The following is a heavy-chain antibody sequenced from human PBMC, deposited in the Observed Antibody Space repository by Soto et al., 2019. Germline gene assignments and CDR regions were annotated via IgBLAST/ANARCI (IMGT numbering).Heavy chain of an antibody. CDR2: IIPIFSTP. Sequence: QVQLVQSGAEVKKPGSSVKVSCKTSGGTFGSYAISWVRQAPGQGLEWMGGIIPIFSTPNYAQKFQGRVTINAAESTSTAYMELSSLRSEDTAVYYCARPIQYYFDTSAQSAWFDPWGQGTLVTVSS. D-gene: IGHD3-22*01. J-gene: IGHJ5*02. CDR1: GGTFGSYA. V-gene: IGHV1-69*12. CDR3: ARPIQYYFDTSAQSAWFDP.